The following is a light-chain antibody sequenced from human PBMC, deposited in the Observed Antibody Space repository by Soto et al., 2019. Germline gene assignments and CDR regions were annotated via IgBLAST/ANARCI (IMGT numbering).Light chain of an antibody. J-gene: IGKJ1*01. CDR2: DAS. Sequence: MTQSPSTVAASVGYVCTIRCXASQTISSWLAWYQQKPGKAPKLLIYDASSLESGVPSRFSGSGSGTEFTLTISSLQPDDFATYYCQQYNSYSWTFGQGTKVDIK. CDR1: QTISSW. V-gene: IGKV1-5*01. CDR3: QQYNSYSWT.